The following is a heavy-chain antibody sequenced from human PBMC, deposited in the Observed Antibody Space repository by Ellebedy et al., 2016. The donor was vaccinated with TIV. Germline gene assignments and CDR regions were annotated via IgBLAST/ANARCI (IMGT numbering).Heavy chain of an antibody. CDR1: GFTFSNFS. V-gene: IGHV3-48*02. J-gene: IGHJ6*02. CDR2: ISSGSSTI. CDR3: ARGSGRRRYGMDV. Sequence: PGGSLRLSCAASGFTFSNFSMNWVRQAPGKGLDWVSYISSGSSTIYYADSVKGRFTISRDNAKNSLYLQMNSLRDEDTAVYYCARGSGRRRYGMDVWGQGTTVTVSS. D-gene: IGHD3-3*01.